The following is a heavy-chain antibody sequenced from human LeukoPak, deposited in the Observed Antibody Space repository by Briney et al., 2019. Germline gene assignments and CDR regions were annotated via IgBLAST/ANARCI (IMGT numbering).Heavy chain of an antibody. CDR2: IIPIFGTA. J-gene: IGHJ4*02. Sequence: SVKVSCKASGGTFSSYAISWVRQAPGQGLEWMGGIIPIFGTANYAQKFQGRVTITADESTSTAYMELSSLRSEDTAVYYCARDQVLCSPDSCLEDWGQGTLVTVSS. CDR1: GGTFSSYA. D-gene: IGHD2-2*01. CDR3: ARDQVLCSPDSCLED. V-gene: IGHV1-69*13.